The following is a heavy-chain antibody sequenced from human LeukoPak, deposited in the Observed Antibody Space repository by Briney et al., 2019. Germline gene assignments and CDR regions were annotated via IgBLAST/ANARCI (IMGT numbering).Heavy chain of an antibody. Sequence: PGGFLRLSCAASGFTFSSYPMSWVRRAPGKGLEWVSAISGSVGSTYYADSVKGRFTISRDNSKNTLYLQMNSLRAEDTAVHYCAKPSITIFGVVILYFDYWGQGTLVTVSS. CDR1: GFTFSSYP. J-gene: IGHJ4*02. V-gene: IGHV3-23*01. D-gene: IGHD3-3*01. CDR3: AKPSITIFGVVILYFDY. CDR2: ISGSVGST.